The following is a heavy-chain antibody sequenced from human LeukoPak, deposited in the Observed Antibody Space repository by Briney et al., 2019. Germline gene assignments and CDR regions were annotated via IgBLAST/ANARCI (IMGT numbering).Heavy chain of an antibody. J-gene: IGHJ3*02. D-gene: IGHD3-22*01. Sequence: GGSLRLSCAVSGFTFSSYAMNWVRQAPGKGLEWVSGISGSGAGTYYADSVKGRFTISRDNSKNTLYLQMNSLRAEDTAVYYCAKDRGGAYYESSVDIWGQGTMVTVSS. V-gene: IGHV3-23*01. CDR2: ISGSGAGT. CDR1: GFTFSSYA. CDR3: AKDRGGAYYESSVDI.